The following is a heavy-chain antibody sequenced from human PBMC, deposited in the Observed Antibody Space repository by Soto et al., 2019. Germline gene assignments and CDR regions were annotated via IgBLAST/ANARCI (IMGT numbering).Heavy chain of an antibody. J-gene: IGHJ4*02. CDR3: ANRASGSYFDY. Sequence: EVQLLESGGGLVQPGGSLRLSCAASGFTFSNYAMNWVRQAPGKGLEWISVISGSGGSTYYADSVKGRFTISRDNSKITLYLQMNSLRAEDTAVYYCANRASGSYFDYWGQGTLVTVSS. V-gene: IGHV3-23*01. D-gene: IGHD3-10*01. CDR1: GFTFSNYA. CDR2: ISGSGGST.